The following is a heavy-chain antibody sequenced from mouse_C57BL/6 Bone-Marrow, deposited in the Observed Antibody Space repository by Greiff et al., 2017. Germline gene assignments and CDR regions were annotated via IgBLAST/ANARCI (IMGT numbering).Heavy chain of an antibody. CDR3: AIRRGNYYGSFFDY. CDR2: IHPSDSDT. V-gene: IGHV1-74*01. Sequence: QVQLQQPGAELVKPGASVKVSCKASGYTFTSYWMHWVKQRPGQGLEWIGRIHPSDSDTNYNQKFKGKATLTVDKSSSTAYMQLSSLTSGDSAVYYCAIRRGNYYGSFFDYWGQGTTLTGSS. D-gene: IGHD1-1*01. J-gene: IGHJ2*01. CDR1: GYTFTSYW.